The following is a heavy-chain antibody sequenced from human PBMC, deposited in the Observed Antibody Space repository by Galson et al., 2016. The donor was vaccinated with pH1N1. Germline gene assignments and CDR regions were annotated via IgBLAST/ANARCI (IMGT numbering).Heavy chain of an antibody. V-gene: IGHV5-51*01. J-gene: IGHJ4*02. CDR1: GYTFTDYW. CDR2: IYPRDSDT. D-gene: IGHD3-22*01. Sequence: QSGAEVKKSGESLKISCEASGYTFTDYWIGWVRQTPGTGLEWIGIIYPRDSDTRYRPSFQGHVTFSADESISSAYLQWSSLKASDSGVYYCARGDPSGFYSHWGQGTLVTVSS. CDR3: ARGDPSGFYSH.